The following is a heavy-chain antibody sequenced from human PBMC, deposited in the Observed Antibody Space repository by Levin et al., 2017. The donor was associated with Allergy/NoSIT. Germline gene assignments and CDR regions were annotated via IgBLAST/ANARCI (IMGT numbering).Heavy chain of an antibody. CDR1: GFSFSGYA. D-gene: IGHD3-10*01. V-gene: IGHV3-23*01. CDR2: IEGSGGTS. CDR3: AKEGITGFRGPRGNYYGLDV. J-gene: IGHJ6*02. Sequence: GESLKISCAASGFSFSGYAMDWVRQAPGKGLEWVSGIEGSGGTSYYADSVKGRFTISRDNSKNILYLQMNSLRAEDTAVYYCAKEGITGFRGPRGNYYGLDVWGQGTTVTVS.